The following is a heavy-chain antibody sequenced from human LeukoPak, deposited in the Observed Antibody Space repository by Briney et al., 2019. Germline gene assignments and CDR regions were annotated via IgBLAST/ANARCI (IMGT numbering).Heavy chain of an antibody. CDR3: AKVRADYVWGSYRSYFDY. Sequence: GGSLRLSCAASGFAFSTYALSWARQAPGKGLEWVSVISGNGGRIDYADSVKGRFTISRDNSKNTLYLQMNSLRAEDTAVYYCAKVRADYVWGSYRSYFDYWGQGTLVTVSS. J-gene: IGHJ4*02. D-gene: IGHD3-16*02. CDR1: GFAFSTYA. V-gene: IGHV3-23*01. CDR2: ISGNGGRI.